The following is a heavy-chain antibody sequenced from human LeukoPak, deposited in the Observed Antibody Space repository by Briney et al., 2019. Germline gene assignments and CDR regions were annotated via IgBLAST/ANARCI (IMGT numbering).Heavy chain of an antibody. CDR1: GYTFTRYG. J-gene: IGHJ4*02. CDR2: ISTYNGNT. V-gene: IGHV1-18*01. D-gene: IGHD6-19*01. Sequence: GASVKVSCKASGYTFTRYGISWVRQAPGQGLEWMGWISTYNGNTKYAQKLQGRVTMTTDTSTSTAYMELRSLRSDDTAVYYCARDLHSSGWYYFDYWGQGTLVTVSS. CDR3: ARDLHSSGWYYFDY.